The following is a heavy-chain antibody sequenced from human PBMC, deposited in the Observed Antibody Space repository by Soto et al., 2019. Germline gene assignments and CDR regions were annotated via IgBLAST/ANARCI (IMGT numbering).Heavy chain of an antibody. CDR3: ARDDSGRLGDPAPLYYFDY. Sequence: GGSLRLSCAASGFTFSSYWMSWGRQAPGKGLEWVANIKQDGSEKYYVDSVKGRFTISRDNAKNSLYLQMNSLRAEDTAVYYCARDDSGRLGDPAPLYYFDYWGQGTLVTVSS. CDR1: GFTFSSYW. D-gene: IGHD3-16*01. CDR2: IKQDGSEK. V-gene: IGHV3-7*03. J-gene: IGHJ4*02.